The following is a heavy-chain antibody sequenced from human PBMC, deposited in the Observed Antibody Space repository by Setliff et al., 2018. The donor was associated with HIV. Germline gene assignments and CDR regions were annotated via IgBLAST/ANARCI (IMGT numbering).Heavy chain of an antibody. CDR3: TSDKGYAFDI. CDR2: IRSKAYGGTT. CDR1: GFTFGDYA. Sequence: GGSLRLSCTASGFTFGDYAMSWVRQAPGKGLEWVGVIRSKAYGGTTEYAASVKDRFTVSRDDSKSIAYLQINSLKTEDTAVYYCTSDKGYAFDIWGQGTMVTVSS. V-gene: IGHV3-49*04. J-gene: IGHJ3*02. D-gene: IGHD5-18*01.